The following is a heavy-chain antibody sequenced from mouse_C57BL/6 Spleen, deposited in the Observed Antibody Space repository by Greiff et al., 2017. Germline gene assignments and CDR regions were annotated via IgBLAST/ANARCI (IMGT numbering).Heavy chain of an antibody. D-gene: IGHD3-3*01. CDR1: GYSFTSYY. J-gene: IGHJ4*01. CDR3: AKEGTGYAMDY. V-gene: IGHV1-66*01. CDR2: IYPGSGNT. Sequence: VQLQQSGPELVKPGASVKISCKASGYSFTSYYIHWVKQRPGQGLEWIGWIYPGSGNTKYNEKFKGKATLTADTSSSTAYMQLSSLTSEDSAVYYCAKEGTGYAMDYWGQGTSVTVSS.